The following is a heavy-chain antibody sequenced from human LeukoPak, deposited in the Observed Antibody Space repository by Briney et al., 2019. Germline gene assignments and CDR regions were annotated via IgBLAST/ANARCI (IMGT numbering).Heavy chain of an antibody. CDR1: GGSISSYY. J-gene: IGHJ3*02. CDR3: ARAYYHSSGYYSNSFDI. D-gene: IGHD3-22*01. V-gene: IGHV4-59*01. Sequence: SETLSLTCTVSGGSISSYYWSWIRQPPGKGLEWIGYIYYSGSTSYNPSLESRVTISVDTSTNQFSLKLSSVTAADTAVYYCARAYYHSSGYYSNSFDIWGQGTMVTVSS. CDR2: IYYSGST.